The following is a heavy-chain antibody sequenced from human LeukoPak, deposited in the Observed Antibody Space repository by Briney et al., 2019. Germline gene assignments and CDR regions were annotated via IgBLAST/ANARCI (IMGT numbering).Heavy chain of an antibody. D-gene: IGHD3-22*01. Sequence: SETLSLTCTVSGGSISSYYWSWIRQPPGKGLEWIGYIYYSGSTYYNPSLKSRVTISVDTSKNQFSLKLSSVTAADTAVYYCAREFVGDSSESGAFDIWGQGTMVTVSS. V-gene: IGHV4-30-4*08. CDR1: GGSISSYY. J-gene: IGHJ3*02. CDR2: IYYSGST. CDR3: AREFVGDSSESGAFDI.